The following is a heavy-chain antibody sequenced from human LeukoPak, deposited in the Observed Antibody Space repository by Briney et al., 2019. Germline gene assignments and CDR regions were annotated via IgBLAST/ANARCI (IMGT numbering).Heavy chain of an antibody. CDR1: GYTFTSYG. CDR2: ISAYNGNT. CDR3: ARDSVRLLLWFGELLATPDY. J-gene: IGHJ4*02. D-gene: IGHD3-10*01. Sequence: ASVKVSCKASGYTFTSYGISWVRQAPGQGLEWMGWISAYNGNTNYAQKLQGRVTMTTDTSTSTAYMELRSLRSDDTAVYYCARDSVRLLLWFGELLATPDYWGQGTLVTVSS. V-gene: IGHV1-18*01.